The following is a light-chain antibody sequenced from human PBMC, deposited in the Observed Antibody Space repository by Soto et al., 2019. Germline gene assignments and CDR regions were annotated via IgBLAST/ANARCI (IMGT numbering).Light chain of an antibody. V-gene: IGKV3-15*01. J-gene: IGKJ4*01. CDR1: QAISSN. CDR3: QHYNNWLGT. Sequence: EIVMTQPPATLSVSRGERATLSCRANQAISSNLAWYQQKPGQAPRLLIYGASTRATGIPDRFSGSGSGTEFTLTISSLQSEDFAVYYCQHYNNWLGTFGGGTKVDI. CDR2: GAS.